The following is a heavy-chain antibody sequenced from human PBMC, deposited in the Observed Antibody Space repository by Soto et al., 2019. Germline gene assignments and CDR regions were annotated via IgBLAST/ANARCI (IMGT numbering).Heavy chain of an antibody. Sequence: EVQLVESGGGLVQPGGSPRLSCVASGFTFSSNWMHWVRQAPGKGLEWVSRITSDGSSPIYADSVKGRFTISRDNAKNTLYLQMNSLRAEDTAVYYCARPTSLGGNPFDYWGQGTLVTVSS. J-gene: IGHJ4*02. CDR2: ITSDGSSP. D-gene: IGHD2-15*01. CDR1: GFTFSSNW. V-gene: IGHV3-74*01. CDR3: ARPTSLGGNPFDY.